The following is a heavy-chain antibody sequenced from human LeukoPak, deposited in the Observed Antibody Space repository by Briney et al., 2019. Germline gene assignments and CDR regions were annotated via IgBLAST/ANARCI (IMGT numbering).Heavy chain of an antibody. V-gene: IGHV5-10-1*01. J-gene: IGHJ6*02. CDR2: IDPSDSYT. CDR3: ARLTIGDYGGYGSYYYYGMDV. CDR1: GYSFTSYW. D-gene: IGHD4-17*01. Sequence: GESLKISCKGSGYSFTSYWISWVRQMPGKGLEWMGRIDPSDSYTNYSPSLQGHVTISADKSISTAYLQWSSLKASDTAMYYCARLTIGDYGGYGSYYYYGMDVWGQGTTVTVSS.